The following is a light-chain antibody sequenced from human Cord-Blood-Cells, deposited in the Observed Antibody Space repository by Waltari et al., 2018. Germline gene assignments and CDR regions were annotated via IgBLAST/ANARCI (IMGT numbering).Light chain of an antibody. J-gene: IGLJ2*01. CDR3: SSYTSSSTYVV. CDR1: SSDVGGYNY. Sequence: QSALTQPAYVSGSPGKSITISCTGTSSDVGGYNYVPWYQQHPGKAPKLMIYEVSNRPAWVSKRCSGSKSRNTTALTIAGLQAEDESDYYCSSYTSSSTYVVFGGGTKLTVL. V-gene: IGLV2-14*01. CDR2: EVS.